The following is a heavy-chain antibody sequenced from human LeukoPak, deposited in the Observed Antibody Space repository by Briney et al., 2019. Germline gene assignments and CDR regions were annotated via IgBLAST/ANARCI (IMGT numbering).Heavy chain of an antibody. J-gene: IGHJ4*02. V-gene: IGHV3-30*03. CDR1: GFTFSSYG. CDR3: ASRVGNARFDY. D-gene: IGHD1-1*01. Sequence: PGRSLRLSCAASGFTFSSYGMHWVRQAPGKGLEWVSHVSFDGTNTYYVDSVKGRFTISRDNSKNTLYLQMNSQTAEDTAVYYCASRVGNARFDYWGRGTLVTVSS. CDR2: VSFDGTNT.